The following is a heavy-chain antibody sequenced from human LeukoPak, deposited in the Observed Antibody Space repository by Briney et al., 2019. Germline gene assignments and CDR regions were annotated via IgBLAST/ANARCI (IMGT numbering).Heavy chain of an antibody. CDR1: GFTFNNYI. Sequence: PGGSLRLSCAASGFTFNNYIMNWVRQAPGKGLEWVSSISSSSDYIYYADSVKGRFTISRDNAKNSLYLQMNSLRAEDMAVYYCAREGGPEYSSSWYDYWGQGTLVTVSS. CDR2: ISSSSDYI. J-gene: IGHJ4*02. V-gene: IGHV3-21*01. D-gene: IGHD6-13*01. CDR3: AREGGPEYSSSWYDY.